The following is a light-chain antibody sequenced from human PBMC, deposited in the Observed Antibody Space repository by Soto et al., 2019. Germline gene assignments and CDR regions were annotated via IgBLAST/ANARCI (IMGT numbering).Light chain of an antibody. J-gene: IGKJ1*01. Sequence: IVMTQPPISLSVTPGQPASISCKSSQSLLHSDGKTYLAWYQQKPGQALRLLVYDVSNRATGIPARFSGGGSGTDFTLTISNLEPEDFAVYYCQQRSDWPWTFGQGTKVDIK. CDR2: DVS. CDR3: QQRSDWPWT. CDR1: QSLLHSDGKTY. V-gene: IGKV3-11*01.